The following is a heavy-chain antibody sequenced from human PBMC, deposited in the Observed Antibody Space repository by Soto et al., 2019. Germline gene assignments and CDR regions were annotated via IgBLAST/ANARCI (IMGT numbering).Heavy chain of an antibody. V-gene: IGHV4-59*01. CDR1: GGSISSYY. CDR2: IYYSGST. CDR3: ARGNEHDAFDI. D-gene: IGHD1-1*01. Sequence: PSETLSLTCTVSGGSISSYYWSWIRQPPGKGLEWIGYIYYSGSTNYNPSLKSRVTISVDTSKNQFSLKLSSVTAADTAVYYCARGNEHDAFDIWGQGTMVTVSS. J-gene: IGHJ3*02.